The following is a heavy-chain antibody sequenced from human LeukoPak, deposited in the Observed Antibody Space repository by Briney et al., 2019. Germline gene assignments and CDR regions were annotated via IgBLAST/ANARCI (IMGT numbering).Heavy chain of an antibody. CDR2: TYYRSKWFN. D-gene: IGHD6-13*01. Sequence: SQTLSLTCAISGDSVSSIRAAWNWIRQSPSRGLEWLGRTYYRSKWFNDYAVCVRSRITVDPDTSKNQFSLQLNSVTPEDTAVYYCARAPGTYSSSWLFDYWGQGTLVTVSS. J-gene: IGHJ4*02. CDR3: ARAPGTYSSSWLFDY. CDR1: GDSVSSIRAA. V-gene: IGHV6-1*01.